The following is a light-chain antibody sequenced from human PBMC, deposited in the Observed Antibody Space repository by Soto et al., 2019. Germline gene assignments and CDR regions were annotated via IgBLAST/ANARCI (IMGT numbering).Light chain of an antibody. CDR1: QSLSNNY. Sequence: EIVLTQSPGTVSLPPGERATLSCRASQSLSNNYLAWYQQIPGQAPRLLIYGASVRATGIPDRFSGSGSGTDFTLTISRLEPEDFAVYFCQQYGSSPVTFGGGTKVEIK. CDR2: GAS. CDR3: QQYGSSPVT. V-gene: IGKV3-20*01. J-gene: IGKJ4*01.